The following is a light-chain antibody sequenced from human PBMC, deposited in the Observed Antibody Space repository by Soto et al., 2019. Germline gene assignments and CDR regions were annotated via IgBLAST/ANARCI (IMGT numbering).Light chain of an antibody. Sequence: PGDRATLSCRASQSVSSNYLHWYKQKLGQAPRLLIYDASVRVTGIPDRFSGSGSGTEITLTIGRLEPEDFEVYYCQQSGSSPPWAFRQGNKVEVK. CDR2: DAS. J-gene: IGKJ1*01. CDR3: QQSGSSPPWA. V-gene: IGKV3-20*01. CDR1: QSVSSNY.